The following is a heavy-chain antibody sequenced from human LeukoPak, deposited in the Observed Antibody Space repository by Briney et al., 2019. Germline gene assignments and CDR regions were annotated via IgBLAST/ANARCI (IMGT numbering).Heavy chain of an antibody. V-gene: IGHV1-8*03. CDR1: GYTFISYD. D-gene: IGHD6-19*01. J-gene: IGHJ6*03. CDR3: ARRAVGNSYYYSMDV. Sequence: VASVKVSCKAPGYTFISYDINWVRQVTGQGLEWMGWMNPNSGNTGYAQKFQGRVTITRNTSISTAFMELSSLRSEDTAVYYCARRAVGNSYYYSMDVWGKGTTVTVSS. CDR2: MNPNSGNT.